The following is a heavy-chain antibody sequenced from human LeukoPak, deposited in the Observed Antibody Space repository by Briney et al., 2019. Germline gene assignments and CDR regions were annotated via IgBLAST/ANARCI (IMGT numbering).Heavy chain of an antibody. V-gene: IGHV3-30*02. Sequence: GGSLRLSCAASGFTFSSYGMHWVRQAPGKGLEWVAFIQYDGSNKYYADSVKGRFAISRDNSKNTLYLQMNNLRAEDTAVYYCAKDARGLPRDYWGQGTLVTVSS. J-gene: IGHJ4*02. D-gene: IGHD3-10*01. CDR1: GFTFSSYG. CDR2: IQYDGSNK. CDR3: AKDARGLPRDY.